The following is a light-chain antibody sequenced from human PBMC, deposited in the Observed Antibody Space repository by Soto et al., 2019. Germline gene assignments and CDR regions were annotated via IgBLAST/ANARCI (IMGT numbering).Light chain of an antibody. V-gene: IGLV1-44*01. J-gene: IGLJ1*01. Sequence: QSVRTQPASASGTPGERVTISCSGSSSNIGTSSVHWYKHLPGTAHKPPIYTNYQRPSGVPDRFSGSKSGTSAALAISGLQSEDEADYYCAVWDDSLNGHVFGAGTKVTVL. CDR3: AVWDDSLNGHV. CDR2: TNY. CDR1: SSNIGTSS.